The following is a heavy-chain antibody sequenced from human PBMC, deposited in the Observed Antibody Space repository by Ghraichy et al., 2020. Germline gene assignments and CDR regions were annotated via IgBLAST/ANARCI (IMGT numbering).Heavy chain of an antibody. CDR3: ARDQRHSTVNTSTLY. J-gene: IGHJ4*02. CDR2: SSYDGSHQ. V-gene: IGHV3-30*03. CDR1: GFAFVSYG. D-gene: IGHD4-17*01. Sequence: LSLTCAASGFAFVSYGIHWVRQAPGKGLEWVAISSYDGSHQYYADSVKGRFSISRDNSKNTLYLQMNSLRAEDTAVYYCARDQRHSTVNTSTLYWGQGTLVTVSS.